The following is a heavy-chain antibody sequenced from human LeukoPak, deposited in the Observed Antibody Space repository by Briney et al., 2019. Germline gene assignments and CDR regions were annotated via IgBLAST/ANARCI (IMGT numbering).Heavy chain of an antibody. CDR1: GFTFSSYS. V-gene: IGHV3-48*04. Sequence: GGSLRLSCAASGFTFSSYSMNWVRQAPGKGLEWVSYISSSSSTIYYADSVKGRFTISRDNAKNSLYLQMNSLRAEDTAVYYCARPLPSYSSGWYRGDAFDIWGQGTMVTVSS. J-gene: IGHJ3*02. CDR2: ISSSSSTI. CDR3: ARPLPSYSSGWYRGDAFDI. D-gene: IGHD6-19*01.